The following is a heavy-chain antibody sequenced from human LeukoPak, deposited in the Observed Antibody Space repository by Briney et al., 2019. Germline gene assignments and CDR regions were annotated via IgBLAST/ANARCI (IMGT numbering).Heavy chain of an antibody. CDR3: ARGPHSSSWSNWFDP. J-gene: IGHJ5*02. CDR1: GFTFSSYG. CDR2: ISSSSSYI. Sequence: PGGSLRLSCAASGFTFSSYGMNWVRQAPGKGLDWVSSISSSSSYIYYADSVKGRFTISRDNAKNSLYLQMNSLRAEDTAVYYCARGPHSSSWSNWFDPWGQGTLVTVSS. V-gene: IGHV3-21*01. D-gene: IGHD6-13*01.